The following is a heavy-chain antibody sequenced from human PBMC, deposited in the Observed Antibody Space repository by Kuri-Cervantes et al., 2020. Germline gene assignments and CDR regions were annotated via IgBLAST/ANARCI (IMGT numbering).Heavy chain of an antibody. CDR2: IYHSGSTNYNSGST. D-gene: IGHD2-2*01. CDR1: GGSINTCY. J-gene: IGHJ4*02. Sequence: LRLSCTVSGGSINTCYWSWIRQPPGKGLEWIGNIYHSGSTNYNSGSTNYNPSLKSRVTISVDTSKKQFSLKLNSVTAADTAVYYCARAGAGDCSSTSCIDYWGQGTLVTISS. V-gene: IGHV4-59*01. CDR3: ARAGAGDCSSTSCIDY.